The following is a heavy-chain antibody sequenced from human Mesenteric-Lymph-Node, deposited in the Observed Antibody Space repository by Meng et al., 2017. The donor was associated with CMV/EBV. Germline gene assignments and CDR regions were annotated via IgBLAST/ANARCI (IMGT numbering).Heavy chain of an antibody. Sequence: ASVKVSCKASGYTFTSYDISWVRQAPGQGLEWMGWISLYNGNTNYAQELQGRFTMTTDTSTSTAYMELRSLRSDDTAVYYCARERFLEWFPLRYYYYGMDVWGQGTTVTVSS. CDR1: GYTFTSYD. J-gene: IGHJ6*02. CDR3: ARERFLEWFPLRYYYYGMDV. V-gene: IGHV1-18*01. CDR2: ISLYNGNT. D-gene: IGHD3-3*01.